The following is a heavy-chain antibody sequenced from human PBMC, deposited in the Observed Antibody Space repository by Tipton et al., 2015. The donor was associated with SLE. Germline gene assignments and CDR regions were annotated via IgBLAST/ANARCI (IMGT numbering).Heavy chain of an antibody. V-gene: IGHV3-21*03. CDR2: ISSSSSYI. J-gene: IGHJ3*02. D-gene: IGHD3-16*02. CDR1: GFTFSTYN. Sequence: SLRLSCAASGFTFSTYNMNWVRQAPGKGLEWVSSISSSSSYIYYADSMKGRFSISRDNAKNSLYLQMNSLRAEDTAVYYCAVTFGGVIVRGGFDIWGQETMVTVSS. CDR3: AVTFGGVIVRGGFDI.